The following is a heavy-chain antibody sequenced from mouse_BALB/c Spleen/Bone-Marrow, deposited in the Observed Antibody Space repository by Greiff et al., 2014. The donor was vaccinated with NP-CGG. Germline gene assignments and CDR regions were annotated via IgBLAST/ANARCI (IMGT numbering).Heavy chain of an antibody. Sequence: SGAELARPGASVKLSCTASGYTFTSYWMQWVKQRPGQGLEWIGAIYPGDGDTRYTQKFKGKATLTADKSSSTAYMQLSSLASEDSAVYYCASQGDYGSFDYRGQGTTLTVSS. CDR2: IYPGDGDT. CDR1: GYTFTSYW. D-gene: IGHD1-1*02. CDR3: ASQGDYGSFDY. V-gene: IGHV1-87*01. J-gene: IGHJ2*01.